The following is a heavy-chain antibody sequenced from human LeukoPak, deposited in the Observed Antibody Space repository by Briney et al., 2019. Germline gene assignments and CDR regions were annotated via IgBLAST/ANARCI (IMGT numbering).Heavy chain of an antibody. V-gene: IGHV1-24*01. Sequence: ASVKVSCKVSGYTLTELSMHWVRQAPGKGLEWMGGFDPEDGETIYAQKFQGRVTMTEDTSTDTAYMELSSLRSEDTAVYYCATDGIAVAGRDYWGQGTLVTVSS. CDR2: FDPEDGET. J-gene: IGHJ4*02. CDR1: GYTLTELS. D-gene: IGHD6-19*01. CDR3: ATDGIAVAGRDY.